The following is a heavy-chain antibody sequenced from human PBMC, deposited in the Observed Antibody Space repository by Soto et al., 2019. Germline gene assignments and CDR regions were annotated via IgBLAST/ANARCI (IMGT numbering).Heavy chain of an antibody. CDR2: INAGNGNT. CDR1: GYTFTSYA. V-gene: IGHV1-3*01. CDR3: GSDPEAFGYSSSWYFNY. J-gene: IGHJ4*02. D-gene: IGHD6-13*01. Sequence: ASVKVSCKASGYTFTSYAMHWVRQAPGQRLEWMGWINAGNGNTKYSQKFQGRVTITRDTSASTAYMELSSLRSEDTAVYYCGSDPEAFGYSSSWYFNYWGQGTLVTVSS.